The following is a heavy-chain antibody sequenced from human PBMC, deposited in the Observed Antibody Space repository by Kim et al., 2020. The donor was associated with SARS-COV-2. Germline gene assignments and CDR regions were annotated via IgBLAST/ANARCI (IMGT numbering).Heavy chain of an antibody. D-gene: IGHD6-19*01. V-gene: IGHV4-59*01. CDR3: ARVHAGVSSGWYNRPSIFDY. Sequence: RVTISVDTSKNQFSLKLSSVTAADTAVYYCARVHAGVSSGWYNRPSIFDYWGQGTLVTVSS. J-gene: IGHJ4*02.